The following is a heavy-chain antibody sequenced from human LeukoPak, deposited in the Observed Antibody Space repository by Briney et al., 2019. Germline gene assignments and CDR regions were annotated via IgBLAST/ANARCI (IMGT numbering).Heavy chain of an antibody. CDR2: IKKDGSGK. CDR1: GFTFSSYY. J-gene: IGHJ4*02. D-gene: IGHD2-2*01. CDR3: AREYCSSTSCYLGGQDFDY. V-gene: IGHV3-7*01. Sequence: AGTLRLSCAASGFTFSSYYLSWLRQAPGKGLEWVANIKKDGSGKSYVYPVRGRITISTANTKNYLYLQMNSLRAEDTAVYYCAREYCSSTSCYLGGQDFDYWGQGTLVTVSA.